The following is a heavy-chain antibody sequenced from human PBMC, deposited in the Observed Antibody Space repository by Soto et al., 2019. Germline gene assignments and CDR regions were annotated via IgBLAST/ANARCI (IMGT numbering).Heavy chain of an antibody. CDR1: GFTFSSYA. Sequence: GGSLRLSCAASGFTFSSYAMSWVRQAPGKGLEWVSSIRGSGVSTYYADSVKGRFTTSRDSSKNTLYLQMDSLRAEDTAVYYCAKDRCTTGVCYFDYWGQGSLVTVSS. D-gene: IGHD2-8*01. CDR3: AKDRCTTGVCYFDY. CDR2: IRGSGVST. J-gene: IGHJ4*02. V-gene: IGHV3-23*01.